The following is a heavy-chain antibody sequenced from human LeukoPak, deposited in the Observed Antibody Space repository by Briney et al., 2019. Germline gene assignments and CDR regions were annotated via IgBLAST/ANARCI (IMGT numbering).Heavy chain of an antibody. CDR2: IYYSGST. Sequence: ASETLSLTCTVSGGSISSYYWSWIRQSPGKGLEWIGYIYYSGSTNYNPSLKSRVTISVDTSKNQFSLKLSSVTAADTAVYYCARPELSRYYDSSGYSLWGQGTLVTVSS. V-gene: IGHV4-59*08. CDR1: GGSISSYY. CDR3: ARPELSRYYDSSGYSL. J-gene: IGHJ4*02. D-gene: IGHD3-22*01.